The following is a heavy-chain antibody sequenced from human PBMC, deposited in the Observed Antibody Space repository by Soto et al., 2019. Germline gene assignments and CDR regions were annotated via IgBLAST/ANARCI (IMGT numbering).Heavy chain of an antibody. Sequence: AASVKVSCKASGYTFTSYGISWVRQAPGQGLEWMGWISAYNGNTNYAQKLQGRVTMTTDTSTSTAYMELRSLRSDDTAVYYCARGPLTIFGPLYYFDYWGQGTLVTVSS. J-gene: IGHJ4*02. CDR1: GYTFTSYG. V-gene: IGHV1-18*04. CDR2: ISAYNGNT. D-gene: IGHD3-3*01. CDR3: ARGPLTIFGPLYYFDY.